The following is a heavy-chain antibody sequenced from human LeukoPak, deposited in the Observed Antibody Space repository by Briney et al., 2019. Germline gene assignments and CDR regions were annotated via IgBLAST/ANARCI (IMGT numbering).Heavy chain of an antibody. Sequence: TSETLSLTCTVSDGSFSSYYWSWIRQPPGKGLEWIGYIYYSGSTNYNPSLTSRVTISVDTSKNQFSLKLSSVTAADTAVYCCAGSYWAVGYDYWGQGTLVTVSS. CDR3: AGSYWAVGYDY. CDR1: DGSFSSYY. V-gene: IGHV4-59*12. J-gene: IGHJ4*02. D-gene: IGHD1-26*01. CDR2: IYYSGST.